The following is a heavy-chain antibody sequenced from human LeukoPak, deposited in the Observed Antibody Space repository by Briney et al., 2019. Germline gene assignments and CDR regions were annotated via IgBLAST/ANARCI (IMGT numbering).Heavy chain of an antibody. J-gene: IGHJ6*03. V-gene: IGHV1-2*02. CDR1: GYTFTDYY. CDR3: ARGGPYYYDSSGYGQAFYYYYYYYMDV. Sequence: ASVKVSCKASGYTFTDYYLHWVRQAPGQGLEWMGWINPNSGGTNYAQKFQGRVTMTRDTSISTAYMELSRLRSDDTAVYYCARGGPYYYDSSGYGQAFYYYYYYYMDVWGKGTTVTISS. CDR2: INPNSGGT. D-gene: IGHD3-22*01.